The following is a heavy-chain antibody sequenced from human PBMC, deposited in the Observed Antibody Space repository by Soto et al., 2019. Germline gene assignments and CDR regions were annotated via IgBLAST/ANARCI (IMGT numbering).Heavy chain of an antibody. CDR2: IKQDGGEK. CDR3: ARGLVS. V-gene: IGHV3-7*03. Sequence: GGSLRLSCAASGFTFSNYWMSWVRQAPGRGLEWVASIKQDGGEKYYMDSVKGRFTISKDNAKNSLYLQLNSLRSEDTAVYYCARGLVSWGQGTLVTVSS. D-gene: IGHD2-8*01. J-gene: IGHJ4*02. CDR1: GFTFSNYW.